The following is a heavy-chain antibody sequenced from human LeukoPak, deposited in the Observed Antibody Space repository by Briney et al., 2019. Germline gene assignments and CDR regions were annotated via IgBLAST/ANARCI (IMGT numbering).Heavy chain of an antibody. J-gene: IGHJ4*02. CDR1: GFTSGSYA. V-gene: IGHV3-23*01. Sequence: GGSLRLSCAASGFTSGSYALNWVRQAPGKGLEWVATVSGSGDRMYHADSVKGRFTISRDNSKNTIYLQMNSLRAEDTALYYCAKAAAAPGFDFWGQGTLVTVSS. D-gene: IGHD6-13*01. CDR2: VSGSGDRM. CDR3: AKAAAAPGFDF.